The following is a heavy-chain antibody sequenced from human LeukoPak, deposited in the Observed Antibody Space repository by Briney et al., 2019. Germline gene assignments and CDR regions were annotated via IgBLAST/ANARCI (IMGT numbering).Heavy chain of an antibody. J-gene: IGHJ6*03. CDR3: ARRASRLHYYYYYMDV. CDR1: GFSFSSYA. CDR2: VSYDGSNT. D-gene: IGHD5/OR15-5a*01. V-gene: IGHV3-30-3*01. Sequence: GGSLRLSCTASGFSFSSYALHWVRQVPGKGLEWVALVSYDGSNTYYEDSVKGRFTISRDNSKNSLYLQINSLSTEDTAVYYCARRASRLHYYYYYMDVWGTGTTATVSS.